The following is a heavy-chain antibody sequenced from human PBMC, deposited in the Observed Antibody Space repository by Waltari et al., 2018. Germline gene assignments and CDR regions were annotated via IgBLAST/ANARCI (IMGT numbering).Heavy chain of an antibody. CDR2: INPNSCGT. J-gene: IGHJ4*02. CDR1: GYTFTGYY. CDR3: ARGSEIAVAGLVDY. D-gene: IGHD6-19*01. V-gene: IGHV1-2*02. Sequence: QVQLVQSGAEVKKPGASVKVSCKASGYTFTGYYMHWVRQAAGQGLEWMGWINPNSCGTNYAQKFKGRVTMTRDTSISTAYRELSRLRSDDTAVYYCARGSEIAVAGLVDYWGQGTLVTVSS.